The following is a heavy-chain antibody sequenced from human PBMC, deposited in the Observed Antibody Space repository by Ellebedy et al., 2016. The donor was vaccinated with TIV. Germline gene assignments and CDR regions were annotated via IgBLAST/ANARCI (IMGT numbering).Heavy chain of an antibody. D-gene: IGHD3-16*01. CDR2: ISSSSSYT. Sequence: GESLKISCAASGFTFSDYYMSWIRQAPGKGLEWFSYISSSSSYTNYADSVKGRFTISRDNAKNSLSLQMNSLRAEDTAVYYCASASSFDYWGRGTLVTVSS. CDR3: ASASSFDY. CDR1: GFTFSDYY. V-gene: IGHV3-11*06. J-gene: IGHJ4*02.